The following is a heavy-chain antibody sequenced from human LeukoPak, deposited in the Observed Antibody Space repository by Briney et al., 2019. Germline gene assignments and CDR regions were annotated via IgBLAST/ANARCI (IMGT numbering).Heavy chain of an antibody. V-gene: IGHV3-23*01. CDR1: GITFAANA. D-gene: IGHD6-13*01. Sequence: GGSLRLSCAASGITFAANAMSWVRQAPGKGLEWVSSFSGTITKIYYANSVRGRFTISRDNSRDTLYLQMNNLRAEGTAMYYCVNHRAGSAWFTLHDWGPGTWVTVSS. CDR3: VNHRAGSAWFTLHD. J-gene: IGHJ4*02. CDR2: FSGTITKI.